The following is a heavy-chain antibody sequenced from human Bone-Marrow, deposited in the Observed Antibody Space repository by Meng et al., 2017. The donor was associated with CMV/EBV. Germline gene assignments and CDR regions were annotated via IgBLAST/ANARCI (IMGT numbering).Heavy chain of an antibody. CDR3: ARAMSGGTYYVYIDF. CDR1: GFDFSSHS. Sequence: GESLEISCVASGFDFSSHSMDWVRQAPGRGLEWVSDISPRSSTVHYAETVRGRFTIFRDNAKNSLYLQMNCLRAEDTAVYYCARAMSGGTYYVYIDFWGQGTLVTVSS. J-gene: IGHJ4*01. V-gene: IGHV3-48*04. D-gene: IGHD1-26*01. CDR2: ISPRSSTV.